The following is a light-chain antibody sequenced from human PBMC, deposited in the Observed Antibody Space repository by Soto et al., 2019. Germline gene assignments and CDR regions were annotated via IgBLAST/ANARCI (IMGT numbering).Light chain of an antibody. J-gene: IGLJ2*01. CDR2: RNN. Sequence: QSVLTQPPSASGTPGQTVTISCSGSSSNIGSEYIYWYQHLPGTAPKLLIYRNNQRPSGVPDRFSSSKSGTSASLAISGLRSEDDADYYCAAWDDSLVVFGGGTKLTVL. CDR3: AAWDDSLVV. V-gene: IGLV1-47*01. CDR1: SSNIGSEY.